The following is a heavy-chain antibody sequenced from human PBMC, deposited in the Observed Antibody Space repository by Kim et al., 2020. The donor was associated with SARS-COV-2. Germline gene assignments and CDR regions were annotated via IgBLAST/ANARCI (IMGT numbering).Heavy chain of an antibody. Sequence: ASVKVSCKASGYTFTSYAMHWVRQAPGQRLEWMGWINAGNGNTKYSQKFQGRVTITRDTSASTAYMELSSLRSEDTAVYYCARDHIVGAAEDAFDIWGQGTMVTVSS. V-gene: IGHV1-3*01. CDR3: ARDHIVGAAEDAFDI. J-gene: IGHJ3*02. D-gene: IGHD1-26*01. CDR2: INAGNGNT. CDR1: GYTFTSYA.